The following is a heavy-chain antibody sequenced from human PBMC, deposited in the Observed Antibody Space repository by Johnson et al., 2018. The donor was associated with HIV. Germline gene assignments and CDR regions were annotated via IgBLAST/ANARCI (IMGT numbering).Heavy chain of an antibody. J-gene: IGHJ3*02. V-gene: IGHV3-30*02. CDR3: AKGLRYFDWLGANDACDI. Sequence: QVQLVESGGGVVQPGGSLRLSCAASGFTFSSYGMHWVRQAPGKGLEWVAFIRYDGSNKYYADSVKGRFPISRDNSKRTLYLQMNSLRAEDTAVYYCAKGLRYFDWLGANDACDIWGQGTMVTVSS. CDR2: IRYDGSNK. CDR1: GFTFSSYG. D-gene: IGHD3-9*01.